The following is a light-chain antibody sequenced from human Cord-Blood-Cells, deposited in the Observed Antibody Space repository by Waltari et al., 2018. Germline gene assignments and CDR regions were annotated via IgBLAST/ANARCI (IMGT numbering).Light chain of an antibody. Sequence: EIVMTQSPATLSVSPGERATLSCRASQSVSSNLAWYKQKPGQAPRLLIYGASPRATGIPARFIGSGSGTEFTLTISSLQSEDFAVYYCQQYNNWPPLTFGGGTKVEIK. CDR2: GAS. V-gene: IGKV3-15*01. CDR3: QQYNNWPPLT. J-gene: IGKJ4*01. CDR1: QSVSSN.